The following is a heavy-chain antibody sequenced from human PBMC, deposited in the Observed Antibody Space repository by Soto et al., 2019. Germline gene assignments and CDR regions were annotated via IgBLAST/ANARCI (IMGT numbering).Heavy chain of an antibody. CDR2: ISSSSSYI. Sequence: GGSLRLSCAASGFTFSSYSMNWVRQAPGKGLEWVSSISSSSSYIYYADSVKGRFTISRDNAKNSLYLQMNSLRAEDTAVYYCATQGSSSWSGLGFSGEWGQGTLVTVSS. V-gene: IGHV3-21*01. CDR3: ATQGSSSWSGLGFSGE. J-gene: IGHJ4*02. CDR1: GFTFSSYS. D-gene: IGHD6-13*01.